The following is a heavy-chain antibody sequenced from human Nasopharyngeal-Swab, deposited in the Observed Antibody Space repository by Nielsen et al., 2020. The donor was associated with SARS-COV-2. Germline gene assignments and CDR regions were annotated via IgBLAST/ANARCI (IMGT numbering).Heavy chain of an antibody. J-gene: IGHJ4*02. CDR3: AGDNGVH. CDR1: GGSISSYY. V-gene: IGHV4-59*01. Sequence: GSLRLSCTVSGGSISSYYWSWIRQPPGKGLEWIGYIYYSGSTNYNPSLKSRVTISVDTSKNQFSLKLSSVTAADTAVYYCAGDNGVHWGQGTLVTVSS. CDR2: IYYSGST. D-gene: IGHD2-8*01.